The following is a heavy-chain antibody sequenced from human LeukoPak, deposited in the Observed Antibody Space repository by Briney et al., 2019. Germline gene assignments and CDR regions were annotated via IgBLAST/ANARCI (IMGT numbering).Heavy chain of an antibody. CDR2: ISYDGSNK. CDR1: GFTFSSYR. V-gene: IGHV3-30*18. D-gene: IGHD5-12*01. Sequence: GSLRLSCAASGFTFSSYRMHWVRQAPGKGLEWVAVISYDGSNKYYADSVKGRFTISRDNSKNTLYLQMNSLRAEDTAVYYCAKDGGYGGYDYYFDYWGQGTLVTVSS. CDR3: AKDGGYGGYDYYFDY. J-gene: IGHJ4*02.